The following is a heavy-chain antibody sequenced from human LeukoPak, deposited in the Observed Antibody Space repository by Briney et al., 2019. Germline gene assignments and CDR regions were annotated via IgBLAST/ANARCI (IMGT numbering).Heavy chain of an antibody. CDR3: ATALDGGNDY. CDR1: GFTFSSYW. J-gene: IGHJ4*02. CDR2: IKSRADGGTT. Sequence: GGSLRLSCAASGFTFSSYWMNWVRQAPGKGLEWVGRIKSRADGGTTDYAAPVKGRFSISRDDSKNTLYLQMNSLKTEDTAVYYCATALDGGNDYWGQGTLVTVSS. D-gene: IGHD4-23*01. V-gene: IGHV3-15*07.